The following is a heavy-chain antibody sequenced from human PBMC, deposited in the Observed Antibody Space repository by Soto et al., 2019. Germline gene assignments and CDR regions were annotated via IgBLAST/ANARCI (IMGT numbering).Heavy chain of an antibody. J-gene: IGHJ3*02. D-gene: IGHD2-2*01. CDR3: ARVRGDVVVVPAARYAFDI. V-gene: IGHV7-4-1*02. Sequence: ASVKVSCKASGYTFTSYAMNWVRQAPGQGLEWMGWINTNTGNPTYAQGFTGRFVFSLDTSVSTAYLQISSLKAEDTAVSYCARVRGDVVVVPAARYAFDIWGQGTMVTVSS. CDR2: INTNTGNP. CDR1: GYTFTSYA.